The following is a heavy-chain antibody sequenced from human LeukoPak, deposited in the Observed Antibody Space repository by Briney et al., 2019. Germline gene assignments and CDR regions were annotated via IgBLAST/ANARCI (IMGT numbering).Heavy chain of an antibody. CDR3: ANEQGVEDIVATIPPIGYY. J-gene: IGHJ4*02. D-gene: IGHD5-12*01. CDR1: GCTFSSYA. CDR2: ISGSGGST. Sequence: GGSLRLSCAASGCTFSSYAMSWVRQAPGKGLEWVSAISGSGGSTYYADSVKGRFTISRDNSKNTLYLQMNSLRAEDTAVYYCANEQGVEDIVATIPPIGYYWGQGTLVTVSS. V-gene: IGHV3-23*01.